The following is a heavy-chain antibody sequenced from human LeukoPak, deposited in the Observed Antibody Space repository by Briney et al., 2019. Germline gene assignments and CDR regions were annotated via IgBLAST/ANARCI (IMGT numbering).Heavy chain of an antibody. D-gene: IGHD2-2*02. Sequence: PGGSLGLSCAASGFTFSDYWMSWVRQAPGKGLEWVSYISSSSSTIYYADSVKGRFTISRDNAKNSLYLQMNSLRAEDTAVYYCARDRYCSSTSCYILGDDYWGQGTLVTVSS. CDR2: ISSSSSTI. CDR3: ARDRYCSSTSCYILGDDY. J-gene: IGHJ4*02. V-gene: IGHV3-48*01. CDR1: GFTFSDYW.